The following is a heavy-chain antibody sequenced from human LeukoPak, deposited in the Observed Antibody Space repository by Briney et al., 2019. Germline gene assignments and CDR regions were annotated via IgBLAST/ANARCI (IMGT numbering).Heavy chain of an antibody. CDR1: GGSISTYY. Sequence: PSETLSLTCTVSGGSISTYYGRWLRQPPGKGLEWLGYIYISGNTNYNPSLESRVTISLDTSKNHFSLNLSSVTAADTAVYYCAKHDTLFGAAHYYMDVWGKGTTVTVSS. CDR2: IYISGNT. CDR3: AKHDTLFGAAHYYMDV. V-gene: IGHV4-4*09. D-gene: IGHD3-3*01. J-gene: IGHJ6*03.